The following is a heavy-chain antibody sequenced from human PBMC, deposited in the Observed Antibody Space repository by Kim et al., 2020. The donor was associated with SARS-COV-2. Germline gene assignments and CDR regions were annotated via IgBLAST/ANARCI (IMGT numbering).Heavy chain of an antibody. D-gene: IGHD3-16*01. CDR2: ISAYNGNT. CDR1: RYTFTSYG. Sequence: ASVKVSCKASRYTFTSYGISWVRQAPGQGLEWMGWISAYNGNTNYAQKLQGRVTMTTDTSTSTAYMELRSLRSDDTAVYYCARDETITPAPSSDYWGQGTLVTVSS. CDR3: ARDETITPAPSSDY. V-gene: IGHV1-18*04. J-gene: IGHJ4*02.